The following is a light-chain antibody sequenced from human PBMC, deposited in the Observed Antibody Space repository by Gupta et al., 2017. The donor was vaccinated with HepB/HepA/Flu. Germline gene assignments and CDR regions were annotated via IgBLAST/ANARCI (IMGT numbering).Light chain of an antibody. Sequence: DIVMTQTPLFLPVTPGEPASISCRSSQSLLESDDGNTYLDWYLQNAGQSPQLLISTVSSPASGVPDRFSGSGSGTDFTLKITRVEAEDVGVYYRRQRRQFPFTFGHGTKVDIK. V-gene: IGKV2-40*01. J-gene: IGKJ3*01. CDR1: QSLLESDDGNTY. CDR3: RQRRQFPFT. CDR2: TVS.